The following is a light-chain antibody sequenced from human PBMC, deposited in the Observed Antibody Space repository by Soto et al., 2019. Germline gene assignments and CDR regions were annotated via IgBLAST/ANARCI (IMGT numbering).Light chain of an antibody. CDR3: QQYDTHFWT. V-gene: IGKV1-5*03. J-gene: IGKJ1*01. CDR2: HVS. CDR1: QRISSS. Sequence: DIQMTQSPSTLSASVGDRVTVTCRASQRISSSLAWFQQKPGKAPKLLMYHVSRLNSGVSSRFIGSGSGTEFTLTISSLQPDDFATYYCQQYDTHFWTFGQGTKVEI.